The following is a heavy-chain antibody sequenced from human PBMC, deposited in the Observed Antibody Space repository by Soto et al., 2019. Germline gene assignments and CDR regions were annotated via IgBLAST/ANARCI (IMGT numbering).Heavy chain of an antibody. D-gene: IGHD2-15*01. CDR3: ARHRPGSGGSCYDY. CDR2: IYYSGST. J-gene: IGHJ4*02. Sequence: QVQLQESGPGLVKPSETLSLTCTVTGGSISSYYWSWIRQPPGNGLEWIGYIYYSGSTNYNPSLKRRVTISVDTSKNQFSLKLSSVTAADTAVYYCARHRPGSGGSCYDYWGQGTLVTVSS. V-gene: IGHV4-59*08. CDR1: GGSISSYY.